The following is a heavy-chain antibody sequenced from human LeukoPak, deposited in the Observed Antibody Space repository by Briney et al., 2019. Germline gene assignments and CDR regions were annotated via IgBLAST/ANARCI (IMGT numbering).Heavy chain of an antibody. CDR3: ARDFCSSTSCYVMGDY. D-gene: IGHD2-2*01. Sequence: ASVKVSCKASGYTFTGYYMHWVRQAPGQGLEWMGRINPNSGGTNYAQKFHGRVTITRDTSISTAYMEMRRLRSDDTAVYYCARDFCSSTSCYVMGDYWGQGTLVTVSS. V-gene: IGHV1-2*06. CDR1: GYTFTGYY. J-gene: IGHJ4*02. CDR2: INPNSGGT.